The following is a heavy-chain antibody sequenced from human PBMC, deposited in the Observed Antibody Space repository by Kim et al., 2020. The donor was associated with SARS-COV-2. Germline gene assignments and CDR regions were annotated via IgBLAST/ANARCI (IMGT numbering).Heavy chain of an antibody. CDR2: INHSGST. V-gene: IGHV4-34*01. CDR3: ASLGYYYDSSGYYQDY. CDR1: GGSFSGYY. D-gene: IGHD3-22*01. Sequence: SETLSLTCAVYGGSFSGYYWSWIRQPPGKGLEWIGEINHSGSTNYNPSLKSRVTISVDTSKNQFSLKLSSVTAADTAVYYCASLGYYYDSSGYYQDYWGQGTLVTVSS. J-gene: IGHJ4*02.